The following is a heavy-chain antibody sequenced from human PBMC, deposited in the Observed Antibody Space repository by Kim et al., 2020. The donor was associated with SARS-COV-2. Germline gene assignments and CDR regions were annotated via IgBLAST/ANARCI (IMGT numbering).Heavy chain of an antibody. D-gene: IGHD4-17*01. CDR1: GFTFSNYW. Sequence: GGSLRLSCAASGFTFSNYWMIWFRQAPGKGLEWVANIDPSETRISYEDSVKGRFTISRDNAGSSLYLHMNGLRVEDTAIYFCARDLDYRDGNIHYDLVDSWGQGTLVTVSS. V-gene: IGHV3-7*01. CDR3: ARDLDYRDGNIHYDLVDS. CDR2: IDPSETRI. J-gene: IGHJ5*01.